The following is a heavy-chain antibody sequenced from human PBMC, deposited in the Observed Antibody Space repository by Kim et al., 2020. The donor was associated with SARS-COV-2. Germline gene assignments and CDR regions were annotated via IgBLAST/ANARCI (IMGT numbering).Heavy chain of an antibody. CDR3: ARGVGKAGYDDRSGSPDA. CDR2: INHSGST. CDR1: GGSFSGYY. J-gene: IGHJ3*01. V-gene: IGHV4-34*01. Sequence: SETLSLTCAVYGGSFSGYYWSWIRQPPGKGLEWIGEINHSGSTNYNPSLKSRVTISVDTSKNQFSLKLSSVTAADTAVYYCARGVGKAGYDDRSGSPDA. D-gene: IGHD3-22*01.